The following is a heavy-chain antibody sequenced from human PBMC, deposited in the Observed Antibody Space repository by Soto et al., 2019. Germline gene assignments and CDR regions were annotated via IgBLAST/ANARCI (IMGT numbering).Heavy chain of an antibody. V-gene: IGHV3-23*01. CDR3: AKRSGYQEAAYLDY. CDR2: ISDDGDST. D-gene: IGHD5-12*01. J-gene: IGHJ4*02. Sequence: EVQLLESGGDLVQPGGSLRLSCAVSRFTFSSYGMNWVRQAPGKGLEWVSSISDDGDSTYYADSVKGRFTISRDNSKNTLYLQMNSLRAEDTDVYYCAKRSGYQEAAYLDYWGQGTLVTVSS. CDR1: RFTFSSYG.